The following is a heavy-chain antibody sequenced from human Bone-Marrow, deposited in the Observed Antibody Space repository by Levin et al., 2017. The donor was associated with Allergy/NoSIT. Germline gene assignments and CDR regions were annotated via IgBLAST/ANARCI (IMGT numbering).Heavy chain of an antibody. J-gene: IGHJ5*02. CDR3: SMIVVAYNWFDP. CDR1: GFTFSNAW. CDR2: IKSKTDGGTT. Sequence: GESLKISCAASGFTFSNAWMSWVRQAPGKGLEWVGRIKSKTDGGTTDYAAPVKGRFTISRDDSKNTLYLQMNSLKTEDTAVYYCSMIVVAYNWFDPWGQGTLVTVSS. D-gene: IGHD3-22*01. V-gene: IGHV3-15*01.